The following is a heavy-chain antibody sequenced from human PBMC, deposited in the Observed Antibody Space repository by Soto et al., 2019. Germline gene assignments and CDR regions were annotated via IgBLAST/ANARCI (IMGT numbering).Heavy chain of an antibody. CDR3: TADHGS. J-gene: IGHJ4*02. D-gene: IGHD1-26*01. V-gene: IGHV3-15*04. Sequence: PAVRLRRSWLLFACSFSDAWMSWVRQAPGKGLEWAARIDRTIAGEATDYAAPVEGRFTIARDDSKNTLYLQMSSLKIEDTAVYFGTADHGSWGQGP. CDR2: IDRTIAGEAT. CDR1: ACSFSDAW.